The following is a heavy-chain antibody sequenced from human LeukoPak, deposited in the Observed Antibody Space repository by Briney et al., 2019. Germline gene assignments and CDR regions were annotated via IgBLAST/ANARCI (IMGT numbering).Heavy chain of an antibody. Sequence: SGGSLRLSCAASGFIFEDYTMHWVRQAPGKTLEWVSLISWDGTTYYADSVKGRFTISRDNSKDSLSLQMDTLRSEDTAFYYCVKDLSYESSGSFFDFWGQGTLVTAS. CDR1: GFIFEDYT. D-gene: IGHD3-22*01. CDR3: VKDLSYESSGSFFDF. V-gene: IGHV3-43*01. CDR2: ISWDGTT. J-gene: IGHJ4*02.